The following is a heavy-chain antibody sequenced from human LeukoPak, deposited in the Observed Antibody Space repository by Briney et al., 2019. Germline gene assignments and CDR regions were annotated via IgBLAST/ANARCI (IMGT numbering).Heavy chain of an antibody. Sequence: TLSLTCTVSGGSISSGSYYWSWIRQPAGKGLGWIGRIYTSGSTNYNPSLKRRVTISVDTSKNQFSLKLSSVTAADTAVYYCAREDSTVTPYYYYYYGMDVWGQGTTVTVSS. CDR3: AREDSTVTPYYYYYYGMDV. CDR2: IYTSGST. J-gene: IGHJ6*02. CDR1: GGSISSGSYY. D-gene: IGHD4-11*01. V-gene: IGHV4-61*02.